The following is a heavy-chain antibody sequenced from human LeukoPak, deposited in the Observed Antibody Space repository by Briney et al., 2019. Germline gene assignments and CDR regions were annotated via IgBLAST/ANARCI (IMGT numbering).Heavy chain of an antibody. CDR1: GFTFSSYS. V-gene: IGHV3-21*01. J-gene: IGHJ4*02. D-gene: IGHD3-3*01. Sequence: GGSLRLSCAASGFTFSSYSMNWVRQAPGKGLEWVSSISSSSSYIYYADSVKGRFTISRDNAKNSLYLQMNSLRAEDAAVYYCARAAELRFLEWLPESVDYWGQGTLVTVSS. CDR2: ISSSSSYI. CDR3: ARAAELRFLEWLPESVDY.